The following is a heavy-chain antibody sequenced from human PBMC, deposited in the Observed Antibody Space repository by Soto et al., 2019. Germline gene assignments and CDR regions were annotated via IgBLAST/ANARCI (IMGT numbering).Heavy chain of an antibody. V-gene: IGHV3-33*01. CDR1: GFTFSSYG. CDR3: XRXXIAAGDY. Sequence: QVQLVESGGGVVQPGRSLRLSCAASGFTFSSYGMHWVRQAPGKGLEWVAVIWYDGSNKYYADSVKGRFTISRDNSKNTLYLQMNXLXAEDTAXYXXXRXXIAAGDYWGQGTLVTVSS. J-gene: IGHJ4*02. D-gene: IGHD6-13*01. CDR2: IWYDGSNK.